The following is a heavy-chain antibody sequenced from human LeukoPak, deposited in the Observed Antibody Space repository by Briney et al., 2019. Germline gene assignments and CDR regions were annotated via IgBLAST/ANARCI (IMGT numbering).Heavy chain of an antibody. V-gene: IGHV3-9*01. CDR2: ISWKSGSI. D-gene: IGHD2-15*01. CDR3: AKALSKWGSGAWFDP. Sequence: PGGSLRLSCAASGFTFDDYAMHWVRQAPGKGLEWVSGISWKSGSIGYADSVKGRFTISRDNAKNSLYLQMNSLRPEDTALYYCAKALSKWGSGAWFDPWGQGTLVTVSS. J-gene: IGHJ5*02. CDR1: GFTFDDYA.